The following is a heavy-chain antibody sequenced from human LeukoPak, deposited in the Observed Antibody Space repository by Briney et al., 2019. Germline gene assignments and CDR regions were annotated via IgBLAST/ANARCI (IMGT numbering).Heavy chain of an antibody. Sequence: ASVKVSCKASGGTFSSYVISWVRQAPGQGLEWMGRIIPILGIANYAQKFQGRVTITADKSTSTAYMELSSLRSEDTAVYYCAASTASRRSAEYFQHWGQGTLVTVSS. CDR3: AASTASRRSAEYFQH. D-gene: IGHD4-17*01. V-gene: IGHV1-69*04. J-gene: IGHJ1*01. CDR1: GGTFSSYV. CDR2: IIPILGIA.